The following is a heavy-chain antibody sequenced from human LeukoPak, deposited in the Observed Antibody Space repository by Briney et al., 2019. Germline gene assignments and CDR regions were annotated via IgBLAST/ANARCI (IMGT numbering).Heavy chain of an antibody. V-gene: IGHV3-21*01. J-gene: IGHJ4*02. CDR2: ISSSSSYI. D-gene: IGHD2-2*01. Sequence: GGSLRLSCAASGFTLSSYSMNWVRQAPGKGLEWVSSISSSSSYIYYADSVKGRFTISRDNAKNSLYLQMNSLRAEDTAVYYCARWGYCSSTSCRRYFDYWGQGTLVTVSS. CDR1: GFTLSSYS. CDR3: ARWGYCSSTSCRRYFDY.